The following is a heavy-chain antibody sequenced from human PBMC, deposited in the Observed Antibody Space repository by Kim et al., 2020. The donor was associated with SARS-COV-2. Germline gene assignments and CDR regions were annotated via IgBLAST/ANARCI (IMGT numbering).Heavy chain of an antibody. V-gene: IGHV3-23*01. J-gene: IGHJ4*02. Sequence: KGRFTISRDNSKNTLYLQMNSLRAEDTAVYYCAKFVGYYYDSSGYYPFDYWGQGTLVTVSS. CDR3: AKFVGYYYDSSGYYPFDY. D-gene: IGHD3-22*01.